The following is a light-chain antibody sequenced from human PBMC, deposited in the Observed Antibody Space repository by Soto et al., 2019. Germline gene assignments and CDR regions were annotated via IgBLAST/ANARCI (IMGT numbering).Light chain of an antibody. CDR1: RSNIGNND. V-gene: IGLV1-47*02. CDR2: SNN. CDR3: AAWDYNLGPVV. J-gene: IGLJ2*01. Sequence: QSVLTQPPSASGTPGQRVTISCSGSRSNIGNNDVCWYQQLPGATPKLLIYSNNQGPSGVPDRFSGSKSGTSASLVISGLRYEDEADYYCAAWDYNLGPVVFGGGNKGTVL.